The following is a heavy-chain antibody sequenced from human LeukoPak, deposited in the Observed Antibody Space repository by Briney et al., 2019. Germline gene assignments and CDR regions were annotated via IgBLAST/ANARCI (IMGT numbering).Heavy chain of an antibody. J-gene: IGHJ3*01. CDR2: TSYRSKWYY. CDR3: ARGFALDF. V-gene: IGHV6-1*01. Sequence: SQTLSLTCDISGDTVSSNSAAWNWIRQSQSRGLEWLGRTSYRSKWYYDYAVSVKSRITISPDTCKNQFSLQLNSVTADDTAVYYSARGFALDFWGQGTMVTVSS. CDR1: GDTVSSNSAA.